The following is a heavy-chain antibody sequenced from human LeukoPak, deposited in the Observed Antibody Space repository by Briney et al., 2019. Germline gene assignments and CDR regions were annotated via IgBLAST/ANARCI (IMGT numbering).Heavy chain of an antibody. D-gene: IGHD3-10*01. CDR2: INSSGYTI. J-gene: IGHJ4*02. CDR1: GFTFSDYY. CDR3: ARGPPYGSGKFGPSDY. V-gene: IGHV3-11*01. Sequence: GGSLRLSCAASGFTFSDYYMSWIRQAPGKRLEWVSYINSSGYTIYYADSVKGRFTISRDNAQNSLYLQMNSLRAEDTGVYYCARGPPYGSGKFGPSDYWGQGTLVTVSS.